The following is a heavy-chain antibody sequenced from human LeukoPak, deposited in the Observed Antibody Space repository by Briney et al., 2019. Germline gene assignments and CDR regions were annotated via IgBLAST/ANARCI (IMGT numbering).Heavy chain of an antibody. D-gene: IGHD3-22*01. Sequence: ASVKVSCKASGHTFTSYGISWVRQAPGQGLEWMGWISAYNGNTNYAQKLQGRVTMTTDTSTSTAYMELRSLRSDDTAVYYCARGLGGTENYYYDSSGYYFEDYWGQGTLVTVSS. V-gene: IGHV1-18*01. CDR1: GHTFTSYG. CDR2: ISAYNGNT. J-gene: IGHJ4*02. CDR3: ARGLGGTENYYYDSSGYYFEDY.